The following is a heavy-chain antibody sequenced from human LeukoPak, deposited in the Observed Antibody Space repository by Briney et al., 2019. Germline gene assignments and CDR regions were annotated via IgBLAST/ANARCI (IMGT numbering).Heavy chain of an antibody. J-gene: IGHJ3*02. Sequence: GGSLRLTCAASGFTFTSYSMHWVRQAPGKGLEWVAFISPDGSIGNYADSVKGRFTISRDNSKNTVYLQINSLRPEDTALYHCAKDDHYDTSGHGWVFDIWGQGTVVTVSS. CDR3: AKDDHYDTSGHGWVFDI. CDR1: GFTFTSYS. D-gene: IGHD3-22*01. V-gene: IGHV3-30*18. CDR2: ISPDGSIG.